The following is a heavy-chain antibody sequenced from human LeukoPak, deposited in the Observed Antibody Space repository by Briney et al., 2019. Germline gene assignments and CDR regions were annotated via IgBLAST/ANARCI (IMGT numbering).Heavy chain of an antibody. J-gene: IGHJ4*02. V-gene: IGHV3-66*01. CDR3: AKDTANWNFDY. D-gene: IGHD1-1*01. Sequence: GGSLRLSCAASGFTVSSNYMSWVRQAPGKGLEWVSVIYSGGSTYYADSVKGRFTISRDNSKNTLYLQMNSLRAEDTAVYYCAKDTANWNFDYWGQGTLVTVSS. CDR1: GFTVSSNY. CDR2: IYSGGST.